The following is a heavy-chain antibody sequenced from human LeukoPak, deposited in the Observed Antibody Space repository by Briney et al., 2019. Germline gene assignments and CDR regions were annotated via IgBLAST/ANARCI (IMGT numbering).Heavy chain of an antibody. CDR1: GFTFSSLA. CDR2: TTGDGTTT. V-gene: IGHV3-23*01. CDR3: AKSPTTDYSTFDY. Sequence: GKSLRLSCAASGFTFSSLAMSWVRQAPGKGLDWVSTTTGDGTTTYFADSVRGRFTISRDNPKNTLYLQMNSLRAEDTAVYFCAKSPTTDYSTFDYWGQGTLVTVSS. D-gene: IGHD4-11*01. J-gene: IGHJ4*02.